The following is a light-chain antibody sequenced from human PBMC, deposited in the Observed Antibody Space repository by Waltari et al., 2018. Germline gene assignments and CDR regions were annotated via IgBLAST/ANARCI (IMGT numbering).Light chain of an antibody. CDR2: GAS. Sequence: EIVLTQSPGTLSLSPGERATLSCRARQSVSSNYLAWYQHKLGQAPRLLIYGASSRATGVPDRFSCSGSGTDFTLTISRLQTEYCAVYYCHQYGASPPYTFGQGTKLEIK. CDR1: QSVSSNY. V-gene: IGKV3-20*01. J-gene: IGKJ2*01. CDR3: HQYGASPPYT.